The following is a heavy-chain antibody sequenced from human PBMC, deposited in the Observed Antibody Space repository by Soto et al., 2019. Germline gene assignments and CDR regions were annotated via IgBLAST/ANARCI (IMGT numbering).Heavy chain of an antibody. CDR2: IGDDGGNK. Sequence: QAQLEESGGGVVQPGTSLRLSCSASSFSFSSSGMPWVRQPPGKGLEWVAAIGDDGGNKYYADSVRGRFTISRDNSKNTLFLQMNSLRAEDTALYYCARSSVSDFAAVYDTWGQGTLVSVSS. J-gene: IGHJ4*02. D-gene: IGHD6-19*01. V-gene: IGHV3-33*01. CDR1: SFSFSSSG. CDR3: ARSSVSDFAAVYDT.